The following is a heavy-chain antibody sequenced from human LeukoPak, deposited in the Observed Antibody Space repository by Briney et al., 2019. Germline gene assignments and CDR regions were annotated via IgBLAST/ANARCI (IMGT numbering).Heavy chain of an antibody. V-gene: IGHV1-69*05. Sequence: ASVKVSCKASGGTFSSFAISWVRQAPGQWREWMGRIIPIFGTANYAQKFQGRVTITTDESTSTAYMELSSLRSEDTAVYYCARDAAAVYYYYMDVWGKGTTVTVSS. J-gene: IGHJ6*03. CDR1: GGTFSSFA. CDR2: IIPIFGTA. D-gene: IGHD6-13*01. CDR3: ARDAAAVYYYYMDV.